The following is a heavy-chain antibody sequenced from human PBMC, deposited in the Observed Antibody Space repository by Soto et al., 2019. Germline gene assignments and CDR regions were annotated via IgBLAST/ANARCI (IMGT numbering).Heavy chain of an antibody. V-gene: IGHV1-69*01. CDR2: IIPIFGTA. D-gene: IGHD3-22*01. CDR1: GGTFSSYA. Sequence: QVQLVQSGAEVKKPGSSVKVSCKASGGTFSSYAISWVRQAPGQGLEWMGGIIPIFGTANYAQKFQGRVTITADESTSTAYMELSRLITEDTAVYYWARGAHYYDSIGYYIYYYYYGMDVWGQGTTVTVSS. CDR3: ARGAHYYDSIGYYIYYYYYGMDV. J-gene: IGHJ6*02.